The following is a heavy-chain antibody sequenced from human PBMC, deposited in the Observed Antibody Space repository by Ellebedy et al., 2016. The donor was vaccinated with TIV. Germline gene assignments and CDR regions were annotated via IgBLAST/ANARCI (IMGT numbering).Heavy chain of an antibody. Sequence: ASVKVSCKASGYTFTSYGISWVRQAPGQGLEWMGWISAYNGNTNYAQKLQGRVTMTTDTSTSTAYMELRSLISDDTAVYYCARDQRLWFGELLLSWFDPWGQGTLVTVSS. CDR3: ARDQRLWFGELLLSWFDP. V-gene: IGHV1-18*04. D-gene: IGHD3-10*01. J-gene: IGHJ5*02. CDR2: ISAYNGNT. CDR1: GYTFTSYG.